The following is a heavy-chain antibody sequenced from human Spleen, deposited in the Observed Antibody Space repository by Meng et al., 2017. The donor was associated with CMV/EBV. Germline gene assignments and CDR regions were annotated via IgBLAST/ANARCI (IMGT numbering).Heavy chain of an antibody. Sequence: GKSLKISCAASGFTFSSYWMHWVRQAPGKGLVWVSRINGDGSSTDYADSVKGRFTISRDNSKNTLYLQLNSLRAEDTAVYYCARDGGNDFWSVRYYFDYWGQGTLVTVSS. J-gene: IGHJ4*02. V-gene: IGHV3-74*01. CDR2: INGDGSST. CDR3: ARDGGNDFWSVRYYFDY. CDR1: GFTFSSYW. D-gene: IGHD3-3*01.